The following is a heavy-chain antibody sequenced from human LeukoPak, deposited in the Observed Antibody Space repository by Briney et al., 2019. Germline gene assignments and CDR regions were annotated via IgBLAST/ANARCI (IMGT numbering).Heavy chain of an antibody. CDR3: ARSIVVVVAAEYNWFDP. D-gene: IGHD2-15*01. Sequence: GASVKVSCKASGYTFTSYGISWVRQAPGQGLEWMGWISAYNGNTNYAQKLQGRVTITADESTSTAYMELSSLRSEDTAVYYCARSIVVVVAAEYNWFDPWGQGTLVTVSS. J-gene: IGHJ5*02. CDR1: GYTFTSYG. CDR2: ISAYNGNT. V-gene: IGHV1-18*01.